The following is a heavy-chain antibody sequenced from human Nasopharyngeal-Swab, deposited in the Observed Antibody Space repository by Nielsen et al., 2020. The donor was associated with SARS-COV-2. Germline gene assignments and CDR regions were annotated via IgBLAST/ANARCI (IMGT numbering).Heavy chain of an antibody. CDR2: INHSGST. CDR1: GGSFSGYY. J-gene: IGHJ6*03. CDR3: ARAHSEVVPAVLGLQFFYYYYMDV. Sequence: SETLSLTCAVYGGSFSGYYWSWIRQPPGKGLEWIGEINHSGSTNYNPSLKSRVTISVDTSKNQFSLKLSYVTAAETAVYYCARAHSEVVPAVLGLQFFYYYYMDVWGKGTTVTVSS. D-gene: IGHD2-2*01. V-gene: IGHV4-34*01.